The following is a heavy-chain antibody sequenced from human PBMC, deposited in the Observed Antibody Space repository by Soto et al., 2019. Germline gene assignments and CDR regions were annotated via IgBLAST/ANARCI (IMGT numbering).Heavy chain of an antibody. V-gene: IGHV3-23*01. D-gene: IGHD6-13*01. Sequence: GGSLRLSCAASGFTFSSYPMSWALQAPGGGRECVSTISGSCATTYYADSVKGRVTISRDISKDTLYLQLNSLRVEDTAVYYCARGYSFDFWGQGTLVTVSS. J-gene: IGHJ4*02. CDR2: ISGSCATT. CDR1: GFTFSSYP. CDR3: ARGYSFDF.